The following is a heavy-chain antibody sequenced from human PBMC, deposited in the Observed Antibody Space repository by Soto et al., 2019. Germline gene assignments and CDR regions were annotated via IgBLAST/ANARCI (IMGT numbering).Heavy chain of an antibody. V-gene: IGHV4-34*01. CDR1: GGSFSGYY. CDR2: INHSGST. Sequence: SETLSLTCAVYGGSFSGYYWSWIRQPPGKGLEWIGEINHSGSTNYNPSLKSRVTISVDTSKNQFSLKLSSVTAADTAVYYCARGKRQQLVSLYYYYGMDVWGQGTTVTVSS. CDR3: ARGKRQQLVSLYYYYGMDV. J-gene: IGHJ6*02. D-gene: IGHD6-13*01.